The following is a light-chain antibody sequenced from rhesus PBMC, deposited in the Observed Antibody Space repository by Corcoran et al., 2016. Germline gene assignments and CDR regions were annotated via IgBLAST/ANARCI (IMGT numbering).Light chain of an antibody. CDR2: KAS. CDR3: LQYSSSPYS. CDR1: QGISSW. Sequence: DIQMTQSPSSLSASVGDKVTITCRASQGISSWLAWYQQKPGTAPKLLIYKASSLQSGVPSRFSGSGSGTDFTLTISSLQPEDFATYYCLQYSSSPYSFGQGTKVEIK. V-gene: IGKV1-22*01. J-gene: IGKJ2*01.